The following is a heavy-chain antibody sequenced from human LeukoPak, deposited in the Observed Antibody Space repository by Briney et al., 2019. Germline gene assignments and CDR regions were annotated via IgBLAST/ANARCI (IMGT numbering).Heavy chain of an antibody. Sequence: GESLKISCKGSGCRFSTYWIAWVRQMPGKGLEWMGIIYPGDSDTRYSPSFQGQVTISADKSVNTAYLQWSSLKASDTATYYCARPNITSYYDSRGYDAFDIWGQGTMVTVSS. V-gene: IGHV5-51*01. CDR2: IYPGDSDT. CDR1: GCRFSTYW. J-gene: IGHJ3*02. D-gene: IGHD3-22*01. CDR3: ARPNITSYYDSRGYDAFDI.